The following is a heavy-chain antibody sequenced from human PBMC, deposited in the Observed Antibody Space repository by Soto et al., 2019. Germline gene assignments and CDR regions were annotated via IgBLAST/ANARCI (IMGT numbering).Heavy chain of an antibody. CDR1: GGSVSSGSYY. Sequence: PSETLSLTCTVSGGSVSSGSYYWIWIRQPPGKGLEWIGYIYYSGSTNYNPSLKSRVTISVDTSKNQFSLKLSSVTAADTAVYYCARFGVTVDYWGQGTLVTVSS. D-gene: IGHD3-16*01. CDR2: IYYSGST. CDR3: ARFGVTVDY. J-gene: IGHJ4*02. V-gene: IGHV4-61*01.